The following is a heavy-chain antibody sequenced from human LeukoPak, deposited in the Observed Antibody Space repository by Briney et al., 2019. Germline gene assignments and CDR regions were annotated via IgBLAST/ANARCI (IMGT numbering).Heavy chain of an antibody. D-gene: IGHD3-22*01. CDR1: GYSISSDNY. Sequence: PSETLSLTCAVSGYSISSDNYWVWIRQPPGQGLEWTGGIYHSGSTYYNQSLKSRVTMSVDTSKNQFSLKLSSVTAADTAVYYCARAPRDSSSSNYMRRFDYWGQGTLVTVSS. J-gene: IGHJ4*02. CDR3: ARAPRDSSSSNYMRRFDY. V-gene: IGHV4-38-2*01. CDR2: IYHSGST.